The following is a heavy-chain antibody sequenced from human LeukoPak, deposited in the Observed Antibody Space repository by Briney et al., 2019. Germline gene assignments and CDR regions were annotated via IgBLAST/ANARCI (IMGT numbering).Heavy chain of an antibody. V-gene: IGHV3-48*02. CDR2: IRTTAEGAKYA. D-gene: IGHD3-9*01. Sequence: PGGSLRLSCATSGFSFTDYPMNWVRHAPGKGLEWISNIRTTAEGAKYAYYADSVKGRVTTSRDDGKNTLYLHMNSLRDDDTAVYYCATDQRYAFDYWGQGILVTVSS. CDR3: ATDQRYAFDY. J-gene: IGHJ4*02. CDR1: GFSFTDYP.